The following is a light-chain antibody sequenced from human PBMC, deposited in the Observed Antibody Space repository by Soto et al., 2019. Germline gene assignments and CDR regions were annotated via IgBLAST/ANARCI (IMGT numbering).Light chain of an antibody. J-gene: IGKJ5*01. CDR3: QQHNIWPPVT. Sequence: EIVLTQSPATLSLSPGERATLSCRASPSVTNYLAWYQQKPCQPPRPLSYGAFNRAAGIPTRFSGSGSGTDFTLTISSLEPEDSAVYYYQQHNIWPPVTFGQGTRLEIK. CDR2: GAF. CDR1: PSVTNY. V-gene: IGKV3-11*01.